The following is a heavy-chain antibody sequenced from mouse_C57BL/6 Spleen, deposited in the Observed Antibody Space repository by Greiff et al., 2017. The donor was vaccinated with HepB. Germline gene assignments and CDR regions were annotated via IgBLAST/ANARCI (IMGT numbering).Heavy chain of an antibody. Sequence: DVMLVESGGGLVQPGGSMKLSCAASGFTFSDAWMDWVRQSPGKGLEWVAEIRNKANNHATYYAESVKGRFTISRDESKSSVYLQMNSLRAEDTGIYYCTRLTTGVATGGFDVWGTGTTVTVSS. J-gene: IGHJ1*03. CDR1: GFTFSDAW. V-gene: IGHV6-6*01. CDR3: TRLTTGVATGGFDV. CDR2: IRNKANNHAT. D-gene: IGHD1-1*01.